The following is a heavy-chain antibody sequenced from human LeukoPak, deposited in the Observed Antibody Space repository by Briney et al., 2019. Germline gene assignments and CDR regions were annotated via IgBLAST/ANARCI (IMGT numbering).Heavy chain of an antibody. CDR3: ARASFGDYSAEYFHH. J-gene: IGHJ1*01. D-gene: IGHD4-17*01. V-gene: IGHV4-59*11. CDR2: IYSSGTT. Sequence: SETLSLTCTVSGGSISSHYWSWIRQPPGRGLEWIGYIYSSGTTNYNPSLKSRVTISIDTSKNQFSLKLNSVTAADTAVYYCARASFGDYSAEYFHHWGQGTLVTVSS. CDR1: GGSISSHY.